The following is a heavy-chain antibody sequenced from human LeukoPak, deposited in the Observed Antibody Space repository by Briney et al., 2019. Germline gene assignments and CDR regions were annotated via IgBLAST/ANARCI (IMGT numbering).Heavy chain of an antibody. CDR2: IYYSGST. CDR1: GGSISRYY. D-gene: IGHD2-2*01. V-gene: IGHV4-59*01. J-gene: IGHJ6*02. CDR3: ARDYCSSTSCQVGYYYYGMDV. Sequence: SETLSLTCTVSGGSISRYYWSWIRQPPGKGREWIGYIYYSGSTNYNPSLKSRVTISVDTSKNQFSLKLSSVTAADTAVYYCARDYCSSTSCQVGYYYYGMDVWGQGTTVTVSS.